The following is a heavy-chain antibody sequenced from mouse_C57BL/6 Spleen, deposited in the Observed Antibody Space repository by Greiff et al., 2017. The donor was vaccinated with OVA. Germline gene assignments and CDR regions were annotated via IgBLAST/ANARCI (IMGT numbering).Heavy chain of an antibody. J-gene: IGHJ4*01. V-gene: IGHV5-4*01. CDR2: LSDGGSYT. CDR1: GFTFSSYA. CDR3: ARDQEITTVVGAMDY. D-gene: IGHD1-1*01. Sequence: EVQRVESGGGLVKPGGSLKLSCAASGFTFSSYAMSWVRPTPEKRLEWVATLSDGGSYTYYPDNVTGRFTISRDNANNNLDLQMSHLKSEDTAMYYCARDQEITTVVGAMDYWGQGTSVTVSS.